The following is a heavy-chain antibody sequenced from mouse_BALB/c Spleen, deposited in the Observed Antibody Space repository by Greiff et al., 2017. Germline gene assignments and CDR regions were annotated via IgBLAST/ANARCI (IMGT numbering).Heavy chain of an antibody. CDR1: GYTFTSYW. CDR3: TRLDSSGYVGAMDY. J-gene: IGHJ4*01. D-gene: IGHD3-2*01. V-gene: IGHV1S127*01. CDR2: IDPSDSYT. Sequence: QVQLQQSGAELVKPGASVKMSCKASGYTFTSYWMHWVKQRPGQGLEWIGTIDPSDSYTSYNQKFKGKATLTVDTSSSTAYMQLSSLTSEDSAVYYCTRLDSSGYVGAMDYWGQGTSVTVSS.